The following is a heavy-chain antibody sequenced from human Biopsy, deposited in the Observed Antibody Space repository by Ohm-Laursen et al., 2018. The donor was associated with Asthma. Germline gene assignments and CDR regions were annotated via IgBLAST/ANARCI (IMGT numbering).Heavy chain of an antibody. CDR3: VGQSGYRSGWPKLLFVYYGMDV. J-gene: IGHJ6*02. V-gene: IGHV4-39*01. D-gene: IGHD6-19*01. Sequence: GTLSLTCTVSGGSISNSNYYWGWIRQSPGKGLEWIGSLHYSGSPYYTFYNPFLESRVTISLDASKNEFSLRLTYVTAADTAQYYCVGQSGYRSGWPKLLFVYYGMDVWGPGTTVTVSS. CDR2: LHYSGSPYYT. CDR1: GGSISNSNYY.